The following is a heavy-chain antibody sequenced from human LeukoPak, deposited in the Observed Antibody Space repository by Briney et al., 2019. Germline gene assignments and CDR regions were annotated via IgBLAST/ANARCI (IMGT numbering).Heavy chain of an antibody. Sequence: SETLSLTCAVYGGSFSGYYWSWIRQPPGKGLEWIGEINHSGSTNYNPSLKSRVTISVDTSKNQFSLKLSSVTAADTAVYYCARLRMATTDFDYWGQGTLVTVSS. J-gene: IGHJ4*02. D-gene: IGHD5-24*01. CDR2: INHSGST. CDR3: ARLRMATTDFDY. CDR1: GGSFSGYY. V-gene: IGHV4-34*01.